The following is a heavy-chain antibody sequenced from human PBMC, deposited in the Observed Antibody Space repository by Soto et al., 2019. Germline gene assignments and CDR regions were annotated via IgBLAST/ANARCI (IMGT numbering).Heavy chain of an antibody. J-gene: IGHJ5*02. CDR3: ARLTNPYGSGTYSSLWFDP. Sequence: SVKVSCKASGGTFSRNTIAWVRQAPGQGPDWLGRIILMVGMVNYAQTFQGRVTITADRSTDTIYMELSSLRSEDTAVYYCARLTNPYGSGTYSSLWFDPWGQGTLVTVSS. CDR2: IILMVGMV. D-gene: IGHD3-10*01. V-gene: IGHV1-69*02. CDR1: GGTFSRNT.